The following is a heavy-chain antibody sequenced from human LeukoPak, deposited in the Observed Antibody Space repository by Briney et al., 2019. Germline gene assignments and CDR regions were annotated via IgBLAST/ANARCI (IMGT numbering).Heavy chain of an antibody. CDR2: IRASDGST. V-gene: IGHV3-23*01. D-gene: IGHD4-17*01. Sequence: GGSLRLSCAASGFPFSTFSTYAMSWVRQAPGKGLEWVSSIRASDGSTYYADSVKGRFAISRDNSKNTLFLQMNSLRGEDTAVYYCAKDVYGDYGGPDYWGQGTLVTVSS. J-gene: IGHJ4*02. CDR3: AKDVYGDYGGPDY. CDR1: GFPFSTFSTYA.